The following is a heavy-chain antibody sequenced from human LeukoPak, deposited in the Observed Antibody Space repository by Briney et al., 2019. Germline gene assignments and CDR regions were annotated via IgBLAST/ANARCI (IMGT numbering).Heavy chain of an antibody. D-gene: IGHD3-22*01. V-gene: IGHV3-11*01. CDR1: GFTFSDYY. Sequence: GGSLRLSCAASGFTFSDYYMSWIRQAPGKGLEWVSYISSSGSTIYYADSVKGRFTISRDHAKNSLYLQMNSLRAEDTAVYYCARDLHYDSSGYFGYWGQGTLVTVSS. CDR2: ISSSGSTI. CDR3: ARDLHYDSSGYFGY. J-gene: IGHJ4*02.